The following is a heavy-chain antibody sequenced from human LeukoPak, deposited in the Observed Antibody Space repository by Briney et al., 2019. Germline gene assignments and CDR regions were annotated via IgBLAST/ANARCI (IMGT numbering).Heavy chain of an antibody. J-gene: IGHJ6*02. CDR2: ISDRGSRT. D-gene: IGHD2-15*01. V-gene: IGHV3-21*01. CDR1: GITLSNYG. CDR3: ARDKGWHYGMDV. Sequence: GGSLRLSCAVSGITLSNYGMSWVRQAPGKGLEWVAGISDRGSRTNYADSVKGRFTISRDNAKNSLYLQMNSLRAEDTAVYYCARDKGWHYGMDVWGQGTTVTVSS.